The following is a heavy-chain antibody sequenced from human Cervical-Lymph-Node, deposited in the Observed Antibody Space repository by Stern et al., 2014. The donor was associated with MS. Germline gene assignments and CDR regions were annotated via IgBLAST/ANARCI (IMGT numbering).Heavy chain of an antibody. V-gene: IGHV2-5*02. CDR2: IYWDDDK. CDR1: GFSLSTSGVG. D-gene: IGHD1-26*01. Sequence: QITLQESGPTLVKPTQTLTLTCTFSGFSLSTSGVGVGWIRQPPGKALEWLALIYWDDDKRYSPSLKRRLTITKDTSKNRVVLTMTNMDPVDTATYYCAHRHSGSYYGTYYFDYWGQGTLVTVSS. CDR3: AHRHSGSYYGTYYFDY. J-gene: IGHJ4*02.